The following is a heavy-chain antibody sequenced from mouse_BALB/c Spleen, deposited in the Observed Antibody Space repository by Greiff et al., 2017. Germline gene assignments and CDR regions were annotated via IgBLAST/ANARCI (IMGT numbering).Heavy chain of an antibody. V-gene: IGHV1S56*01. CDR3: AREGGGYAMDY. CDR1: GFNIKDYY. CDR2: IYPGNVNT. J-gene: IGHJ4*01. Sequence: QVQLQQSGAELVRSGASVKLSCTASGFNIKDYYIHWVKQRPGQGLEWIGWIYPGNVNTKYNEKFKGKATLTADKSSSTAYMQLSSLTSEDSAVYFCAREGGGYAMDYWGQGTSVTVSS.